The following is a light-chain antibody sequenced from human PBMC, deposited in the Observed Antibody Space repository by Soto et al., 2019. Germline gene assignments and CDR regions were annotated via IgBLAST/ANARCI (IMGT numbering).Light chain of an antibody. J-gene: IGLJ1*01. CDR3: CSHSGRSTFV. Sequence: QSVLTQPASVSGSPGQSITVSCTGASGDVGNYKFVSWYRQHPGKAPKLIIFEVDKRPSGVSDRFSGSKSGNTASLTVSGLQAEDEADYYCCSHSGRSTFVFGTGTKVTVL. CDR1: SGDVGNYKF. V-gene: IGLV2-23*02. CDR2: EVD.